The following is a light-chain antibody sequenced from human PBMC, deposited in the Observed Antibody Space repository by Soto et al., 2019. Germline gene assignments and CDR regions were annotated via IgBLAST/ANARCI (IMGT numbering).Light chain of an antibody. CDR3: QQDYSTPWT. CDR1: QSVLYSSNNRNY. J-gene: IGKJ1*01. V-gene: IGKV4-1*01. CDR2: WAS. Sequence: DIVLTQSPDSLAVSLGERATINCKSSQSVLYSSNNRNYFAWYQQKPGQPPRLLIYWASTRESGVPDRFSGSGSGADFTLTISSLQAEDVAVYYCQQDYSTPWTFGQGTKVEIK.